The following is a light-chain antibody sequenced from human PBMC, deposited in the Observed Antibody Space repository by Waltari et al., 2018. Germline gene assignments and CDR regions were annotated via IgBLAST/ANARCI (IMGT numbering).Light chain of an antibody. J-gene: IGKJ1*01. V-gene: IGKV3-15*01. Sequence: EIVMTQSPATLSVSPGERATLSCRASQSISINLAWYQHKPGQAPRLLIYGASTRATGIPSRFSGSGSGTEFTLTISSLQSEDFAVYYCQHYNNWSPWTFGQGTKVEMK. CDR3: QHYNNWSPWT. CDR1: QSISIN. CDR2: GAS.